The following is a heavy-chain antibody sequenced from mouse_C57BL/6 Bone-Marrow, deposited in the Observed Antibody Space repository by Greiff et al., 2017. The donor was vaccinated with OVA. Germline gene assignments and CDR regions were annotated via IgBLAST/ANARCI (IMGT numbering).Heavy chain of an antibody. CDR2: IDPETGGT. J-gene: IGHJ4*01. CDR3: TRGYSNYYAMDY. Sequence: VQRVESGAELVRPGASVTLSCKASGYTFPDYEMHWVKQTPVHGLEWIGAIDPETGGTAYNQKFKGKAILTADKSSSTAYMELRSLTSEDSAVYYCTRGYSNYYAMDYWGQGTSVTVSS. D-gene: IGHD2-5*01. V-gene: IGHV1-15*01. CDR1: GYTFPDYE.